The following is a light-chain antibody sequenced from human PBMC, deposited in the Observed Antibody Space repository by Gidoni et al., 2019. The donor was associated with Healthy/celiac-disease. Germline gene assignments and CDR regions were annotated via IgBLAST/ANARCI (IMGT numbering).Light chain of an antibody. CDR1: QSVSSSY. V-gene: IGKV3-20*01. Sequence: ATLSLSPGARAPLSCRASQSVSSSYLAWYQQKPGQAPRLRIYGASSRATGIPDRFSGSGSGTDFTLTISRLEPEDFAVYYCQQYGSSPMYTFGQGTKLEIK. J-gene: IGKJ2*01. CDR2: GAS. CDR3: QQYGSSPMYT.